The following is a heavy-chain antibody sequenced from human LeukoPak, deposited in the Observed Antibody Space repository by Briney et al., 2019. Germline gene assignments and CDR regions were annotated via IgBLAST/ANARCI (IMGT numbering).Heavy chain of an antibody. CDR2: IIPIFGTA. CDR1: GGTFSSYA. D-gene: IGHD2-2*01. J-gene: IGHJ4*02. CDR3: AGGRTDIVVVPATLRNYYFDY. Sequence: ASVKVSCKASGGTFSSYAISWVRQAPGQGLEWMGGIIPIFGTANYAQKFQGRVTITADKATSTAYMELSSLRSEDTAVYYCAGGRTDIVVVPATLRNYYFDYWGQGTLVTVSS. V-gene: IGHV1-69*06.